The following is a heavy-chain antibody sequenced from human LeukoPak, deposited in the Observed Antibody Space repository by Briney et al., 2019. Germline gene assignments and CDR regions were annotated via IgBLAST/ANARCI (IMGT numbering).Heavy chain of an antibody. V-gene: IGHV3-53*01. CDR3: AREESGWYYFDY. CDR2: IYSGGST. D-gene: IGHD6-19*01. CDR1: GFTVSSNY. Sequence: PGGSLRLSCAASGFTVSSNYMSWVRQAPGKGLKWVSVIYSGGSTYYADSVKGRFTISRDNSKNTLYLQMNSLRAEDTAVYYCAREESGWYYFDYWGQGTLVTVSS. J-gene: IGHJ4*02.